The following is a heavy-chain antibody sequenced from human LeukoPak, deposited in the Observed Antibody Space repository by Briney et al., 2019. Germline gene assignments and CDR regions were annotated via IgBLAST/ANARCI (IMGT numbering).Heavy chain of an antibody. Sequence: SETLSLTCTVSGASLSSSGCYWGWIRQPPGKGLEWIGIIYYSGRTYYDPSLKSRVTISLDTSKNQFSLELISVTAADTAVYYCARHREGPTYYFDYWGQGTLVNVSS. CDR2: IYYSGRT. J-gene: IGHJ4*02. CDR1: GASLSSSGCY. CDR3: ARHREGPTYYFDY. V-gene: IGHV4-39*01. D-gene: IGHD1-26*01.